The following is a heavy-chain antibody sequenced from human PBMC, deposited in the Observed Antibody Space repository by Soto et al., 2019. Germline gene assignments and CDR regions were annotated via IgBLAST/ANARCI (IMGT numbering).Heavy chain of an antibody. CDR2: INHGGST. D-gene: IGHD6-13*01. CDR1: GGSFSGCY. J-gene: IGHJ4*02. CDR3: GREKPYSGSWYHDY. Sequence: QVQLQQWGAGLLKPSETLSLTCAVYGGSFSGCYWSWIRQPPGTGLEWIGEINHGGSTNYNPTLKSRVTISVDTSRNRFTRRLRSVTAADTAVYYCGREKPYSGSWYHDYWGQGTLVTVSS. V-gene: IGHV4-34*01.